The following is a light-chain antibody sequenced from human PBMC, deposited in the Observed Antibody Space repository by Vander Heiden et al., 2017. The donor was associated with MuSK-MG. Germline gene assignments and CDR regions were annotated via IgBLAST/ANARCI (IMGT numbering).Light chain of an antibody. V-gene: IGKV2-28*01. CDR2: LGS. CDR1: HSLLHSNGYYV. J-gene: IGKJ2*01. Sequence: DVVITQSPLSLPVTPEEPASLSCRSSHSLLHSNGYYVVDWYLQKPGQSPQLLFYLGSNRASGAHDRCSSRGAGNVFIMNIRRVEDEDVGFYYRRQAIQPPYTFGQGTKMEIK. CDR3: RQAIQPPYT.